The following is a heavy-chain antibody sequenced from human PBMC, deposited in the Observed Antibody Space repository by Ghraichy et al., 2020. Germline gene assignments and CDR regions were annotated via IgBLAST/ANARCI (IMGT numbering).Heavy chain of an antibody. J-gene: IGHJ6*02. D-gene: IGHD1-26*01. CDR1: GFTFSSYD. CDR3: ARVYSGSRQYYYYGMDV. Sequence: GGSLRLSCAASGFTFSSYDMHWVRQATGKGLEWVSAIGTAGDTYYPGSVKGRFTISRENAKNSLYLQMNSLRAGDTAVYYCARVYSGSRQYYYYGMDVWGQGTTVTVSS. CDR2: IGTAGDT. V-gene: IGHV3-13*01.